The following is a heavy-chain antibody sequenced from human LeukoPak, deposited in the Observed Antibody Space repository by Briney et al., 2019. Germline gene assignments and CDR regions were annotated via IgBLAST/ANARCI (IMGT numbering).Heavy chain of an antibody. Sequence: GGSLRLSCAASGFTFDDYGMSWVRQAPGKGLEWVSGINWNGGSTGYADSVKGRFTISRDNAKNSQYLQMNSLRAEDTAVYYCARDPAMIVVVGPYYYYMDVWGKGTTVTISS. V-gene: IGHV3-20*04. CDR2: INWNGGST. D-gene: IGHD3-22*01. CDR3: ARDPAMIVVVGPYYYYMDV. J-gene: IGHJ6*03. CDR1: GFTFDDYG.